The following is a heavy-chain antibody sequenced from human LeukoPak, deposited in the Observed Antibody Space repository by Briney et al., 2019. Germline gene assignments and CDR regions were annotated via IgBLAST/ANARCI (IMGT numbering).Heavy chain of an antibody. J-gene: IGHJ4*02. Sequence: GGSLRLSCAASGFTFSSYATHRVRQAPGKGLEWVAVISFDGSDRYYADSVKGRFTISRDSSKNTLYLQMNSLRAEDTAVYYCARPSRPHYYDATDYSYYFDSWGQGTLVTVSS. CDR3: ARPSRPHYYDATDYSYYFDS. CDR2: ISFDGSDR. D-gene: IGHD3-22*01. CDR1: GFTFSSYA. V-gene: IGHV3-30*04.